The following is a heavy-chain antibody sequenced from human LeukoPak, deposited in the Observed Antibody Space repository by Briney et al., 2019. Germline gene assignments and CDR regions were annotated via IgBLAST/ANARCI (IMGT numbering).Heavy chain of an antibody. D-gene: IGHD2-15*01. CDR3: ARVMYSRYYFDY. Sequence: PGGSLRLSCAASGFTFSSYWMSWVRQAPGKGLEWIGSIYYSGSTYYNPSPKSRVTISVDTSKNQFSLKLSSVTAADTAVYYCARVMYSRYYFDYWGQGTLVTVSS. CDR1: GFTFSSYW. CDR2: IYYSGST. V-gene: IGHV4-39*01. J-gene: IGHJ4*02.